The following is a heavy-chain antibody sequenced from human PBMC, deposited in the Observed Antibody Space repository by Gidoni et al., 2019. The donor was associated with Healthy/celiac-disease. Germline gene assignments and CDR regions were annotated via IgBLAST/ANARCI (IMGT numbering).Heavy chain of an antibody. CDR3: ARDYGGSKYYYYGMDV. Sequence: EVQLVESGGGLVQPGGSLRLSCAASGFTFSSYSMNWVRQAPGKGLEWVSYISSSSSTIYYASSVKGRFTISRDNAKNSLYLQMHRLRAEDTAVYYCARDYGGSKYYYYGMDVWGQGTTVTVSS. V-gene: IGHV3-48*04. J-gene: IGHJ6*02. D-gene: IGHD6-25*01. CDR2: ISSSSSTI. CDR1: GFTFSSYS.